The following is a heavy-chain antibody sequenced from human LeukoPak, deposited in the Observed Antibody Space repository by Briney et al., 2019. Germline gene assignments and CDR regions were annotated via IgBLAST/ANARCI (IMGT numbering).Heavy chain of an antibody. J-gene: IGHJ5*02. CDR3: ARDLVFITMVQGVMYNWFDP. V-gene: IGHV1-2*02. CDR1: VYTFTGYY. Sequence: ASVKVSCKASVYTFTGYYMHWVRQAPGQGLEWMGWINPNSCGTNYAQKSQGRVTMTRDTSISTAYMELSRLRSDDTAVYYCARDLVFITMVQGVMYNWFDPWGQGTLVTVSS. D-gene: IGHD3-10*01. CDR2: INPNSCGT.